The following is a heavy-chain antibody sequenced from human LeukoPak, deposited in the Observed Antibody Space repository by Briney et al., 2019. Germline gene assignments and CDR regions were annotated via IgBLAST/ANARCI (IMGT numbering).Heavy chain of an antibody. D-gene: IGHD5-24*01. V-gene: IGHV4-59*01. CDR2: INYSGTT. J-gene: IGHJ4*02. CDR1: GPSIGSFY. CDR3: ARDPIHRDDYNAE. Sequence: SETLSLTCSVSGPSIGSFYWCWIRQPPGRGLEWVGSINYSGTTNYNPSLKSRVTMSIDTSKNQVSLKLNSVTAADTAVYYCARDPIHRDDYNAEWGQGVLVSVSS.